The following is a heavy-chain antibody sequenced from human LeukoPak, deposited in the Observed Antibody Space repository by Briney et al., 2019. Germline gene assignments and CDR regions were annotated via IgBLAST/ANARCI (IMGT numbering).Heavy chain of an antibody. D-gene: IGHD1-26*01. CDR2: ISGSGGST. V-gene: IGHV3-23*01. CDR1: GFTFSSYA. Sequence: GGSLRLSCAASGFTFSSYAMTWVRQAPGKGLEWVSAISGSGGSTYYADSVKGRFTISRDNSKNTLYLQMNSLRAEDTAVYYCAKDIGGSYYYFDYWGQGTLVTVSS. J-gene: IGHJ4*02. CDR3: AKDIGGSYYYFDY.